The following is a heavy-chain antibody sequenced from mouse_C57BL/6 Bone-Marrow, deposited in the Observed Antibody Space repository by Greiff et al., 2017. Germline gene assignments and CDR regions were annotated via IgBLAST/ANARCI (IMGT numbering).Heavy chain of an antibody. CDR1: GYSFTGYY. CDR3: AREGSLYYDYDVDD. CDR2: INPSTGGT. V-gene: IGHV1-42*01. D-gene: IGHD2-4*01. Sequence: VQLQQSGPELVKPGASVKISCKASGYSFTGYYMNWVKQSPEKSLEWIGEINPSTGGTTYNQKFKAKATLTVDKSSSTAYMQLKSLTSEDSAVYYCAREGSLYYDYDVDDWGQGTSVTVSS. J-gene: IGHJ4*01.